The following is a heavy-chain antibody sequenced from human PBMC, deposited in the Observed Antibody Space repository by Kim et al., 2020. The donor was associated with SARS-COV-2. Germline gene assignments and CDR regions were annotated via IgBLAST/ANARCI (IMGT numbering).Heavy chain of an antibody. Sequence: GGSLRLSCAASGFTVSSNYMSWVRQAPGKGLEWVSVIYSGGSTYYADSVKGRFTISRDNSKNTLYLQMNSLRAEDTAVYYCARDSEPYCSSTSCYYYYYMDVWGNGTTVTVSS. V-gene: IGHV3-66*01. CDR3: ARDSEPYCSSTSCYYYYYMDV. J-gene: IGHJ6*03. CDR2: IYSGGST. D-gene: IGHD2-2*01. CDR1: GFTVSSNY.